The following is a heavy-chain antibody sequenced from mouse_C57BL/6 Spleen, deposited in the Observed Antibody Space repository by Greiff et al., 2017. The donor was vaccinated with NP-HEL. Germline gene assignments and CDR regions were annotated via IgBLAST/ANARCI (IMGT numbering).Heavy chain of an antibody. V-gene: IGHV3-6*01. Sequence: DVQLQESGPGLVKPSQSLSLTCSVTGYSITSGYYWNWIRQFPGNKLEWMGYISYDGSNNYNPSLKNRISITRDTSKNQFFLKLNSVTTEDTATYYCAREFYYYGSSYYFDYWGQGTTLTVSS. CDR3: AREFYYYGSSYYFDY. CDR1: GYSITSGYY. D-gene: IGHD1-1*01. CDR2: ISYDGSN. J-gene: IGHJ2*01.